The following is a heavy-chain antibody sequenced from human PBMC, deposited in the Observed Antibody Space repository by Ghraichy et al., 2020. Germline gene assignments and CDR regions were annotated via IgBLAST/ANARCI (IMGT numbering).Heavy chain of an antibody. V-gene: IGHV3-33*01. J-gene: IGHJ2*01. CDR1: GFTFSTYG. D-gene: IGHD3-22*01. CDR2: IWYDGANQ. Sequence: GSLRLSCAASGFTFSTYGIHWVRQAPGKGLEWVALIWYDGANQYYADSVKGRFTISRDNSKNTLYLQMNSLRAEDTAVYYCAREDYYDSSGYHLGYFDLWGRGTLVTVSS. CDR3: AREDYYDSSGYHLGYFDL.